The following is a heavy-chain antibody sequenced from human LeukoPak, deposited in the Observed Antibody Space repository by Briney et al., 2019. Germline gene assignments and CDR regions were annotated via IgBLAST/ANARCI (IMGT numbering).Heavy chain of an antibody. J-gene: IGHJ4*02. V-gene: IGHV3-53*01. Sequence: GGSLRLSCAASGFTVSNNYLTWVRQVPGKGLEWVSYMYSNGATFYTDSVRGRFTISRDNSKNTLYLQMNSLRAEDTAVYYCARGYNWHFDYWGQDTLVTVSS. D-gene: IGHD5-24*01. CDR2: MYSNGAT. CDR1: GFTVSNNY. CDR3: ARGYNWHFDY.